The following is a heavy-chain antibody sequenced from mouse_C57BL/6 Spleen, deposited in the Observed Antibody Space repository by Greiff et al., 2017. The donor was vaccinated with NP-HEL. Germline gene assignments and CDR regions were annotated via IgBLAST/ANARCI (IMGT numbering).Heavy chain of an antibody. V-gene: IGHV1-69*01. J-gene: IGHJ2*01. CDR3: ARYNYGSRDYFDY. Sequence: QVQLQQPGAELVMPGASVKLSCKASGYTFTSYWMHWVKQRPGQGLEWIGEIDPSDSYTNYNQKFKGKSTLTVDKSSSTAYMQLSSLTSEDSAVYYCARYNYGSRDYFDYWGQGTTLTVSS. CDR1: GYTFTSYW. D-gene: IGHD1-1*01. CDR2: IDPSDSYT.